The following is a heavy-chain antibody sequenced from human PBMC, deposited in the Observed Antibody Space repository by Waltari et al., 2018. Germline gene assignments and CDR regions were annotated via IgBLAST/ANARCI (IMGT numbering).Heavy chain of an antibody. D-gene: IGHD6-13*01. V-gene: IGHV1-24*01. Sequence: QVQLVQSGAEVKKPGASAKVSGKVSGYTTTELSMHWGSQAPGKGLEWMGGFDPEDGETIYAQKFQGRVTMTEDTSTDTAYMELSSLRSEDTAVYYCATAPYSSSWYGFDYWGQGTLVTVSS. CDR2: FDPEDGET. J-gene: IGHJ4*02. CDR1: GYTTTELS. CDR3: ATAPYSSSWYGFDY.